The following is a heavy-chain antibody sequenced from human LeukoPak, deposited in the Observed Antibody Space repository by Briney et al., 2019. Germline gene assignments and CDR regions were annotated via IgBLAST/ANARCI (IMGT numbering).Heavy chain of an antibody. V-gene: IGHV3-48*03. J-gene: IGHJ6*02. D-gene: IGHD2-2*01. CDR1: GFTFIGYE. CDR3: ARDYSSSGTFFGYYYGMDV. CDR2: ISSSGGTV. Sequence: GGSLRLSCAASGFTFIGYEMNWVRQAPGKGLEGISYISSSGGTVYYADSVKGRFTISRDNAKNSLYLQMNSLRDEDTAVYYCARDYSSSGTFFGYYYGMDVWGQGTTVTVSS.